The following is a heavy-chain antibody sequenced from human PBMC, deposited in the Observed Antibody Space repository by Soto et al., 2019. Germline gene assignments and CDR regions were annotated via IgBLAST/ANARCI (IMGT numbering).Heavy chain of an antibody. J-gene: IGHJ5*02. V-gene: IGHV3-13*01. CDR2: IGTQHDT. CDR3: ARQASYWHGGGGWFDP. Sequence: EVQLVESGGGLVQPGGSLRLSCAASGFTFSAYDMHWVRQATGKGLEWVSAIGTQHDTYYPDSVKGRFTISRENAKNSLYLQMNSLGGGDTAVYYCARQASYWHGGGGWFDPWGQGTLVTVSS. D-gene: IGHD2-8*02. CDR1: GFTFSAYD.